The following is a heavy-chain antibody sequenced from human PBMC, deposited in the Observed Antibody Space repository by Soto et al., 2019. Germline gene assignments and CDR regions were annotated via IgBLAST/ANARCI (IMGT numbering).Heavy chain of an antibody. J-gene: IGHJ6*02. CDR1: GGTFSSYA. Sequence: QVQLVQSGAEVKKPGSSVKVSCKASGGTFSSYAISWVRQAPGQGLEWRGWIIPIFGTANYAQKFQGRVTITADESTSTAYMELSSLRSDDTAVYYCARGPRLLPNYCYYYYGMDVWGQGTTVTVSS. CDR2: IIPIFGTA. D-gene: IGHD3-22*01. CDR3: ARGPRLLPNYCYYYYGMDV. V-gene: IGHV1-69*01.